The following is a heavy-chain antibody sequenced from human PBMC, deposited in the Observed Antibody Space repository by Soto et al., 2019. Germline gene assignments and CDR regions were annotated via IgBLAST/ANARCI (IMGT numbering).Heavy chain of an antibody. CDR1: GYRFSSYW. Sequence: GESLKISCKGSGYRFSSYWIDWVRQMPGKGLEWMGIIYPGDSYTRYSPSSQGQVTMSVDKSNNTAYLHWSSLKASDTAMYYCARKGSNGASYYYGMDVWGQGTTVTVSS. CDR3: ARKGSNGASYYYGMDV. CDR2: IYPGDSYT. J-gene: IGHJ6*02. D-gene: IGHD2-8*01. V-gene: IGHV5-51*01.